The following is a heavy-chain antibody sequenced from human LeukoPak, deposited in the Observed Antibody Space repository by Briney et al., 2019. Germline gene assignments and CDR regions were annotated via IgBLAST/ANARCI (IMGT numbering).Heavy chain of an antibody. CDR2: IYYTGSP. Sequence: PSQTLSLTCTVSGGSISSGRYYWSWFRQPPGEGLEWIASIYYTGSPNYNPSLKSRVTISVDTSKNQFSLKLRSVTPADTAVFYCARANYFDYWGQGTLVTVSS. CDR3: ARANYFDY. V-gene: IGHV4-61*01. J-gene: IGHJ4*02. CDR1: GGSISSGRYY.